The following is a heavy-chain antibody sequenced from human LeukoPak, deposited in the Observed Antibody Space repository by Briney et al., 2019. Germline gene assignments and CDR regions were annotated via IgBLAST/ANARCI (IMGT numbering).Heavy chain of an antibody. J-gene: IGHJ3*02. Sequence: SETLSLTCAVSGYSISSSNWWGWIRQPPGKGLKWIGYIYYSGSTNYNPSLKSRVTMSVDTSKNQFSLKLSSVTALDTAVYYCARWELAAFDIWGQGTMVTVSS. CDR1: GYSISSSNW. V-gene: IGHV4-28*06. D-gene: IGHD1-26*01. CDR3: ARWELAAFDI. CDR2: IYYSGST.